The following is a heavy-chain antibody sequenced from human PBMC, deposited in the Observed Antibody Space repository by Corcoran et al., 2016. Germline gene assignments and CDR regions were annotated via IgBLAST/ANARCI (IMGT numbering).Heavy chain of an antibody. V-gene: IGHV4-4*07. CDR1: GGSISSYY. CDR3: AREGVELVPAAYYYYYYGMDV. CDR2: IYTSGST. Sequence: QVQLQESGPGLVKPSETLSLTCTVSGGSISSYYWSWIRQPAGKGLEWIGRIYTSGSTNYNPSLKSRVTMSVDTSKNQFSLKLSSVTAADTAVYYCAREGVELVPAAYYYYYYGMDVWGQGTTVTVSS. J-gene: IGHJ6*02. D-gene: IGHD2-2*01.